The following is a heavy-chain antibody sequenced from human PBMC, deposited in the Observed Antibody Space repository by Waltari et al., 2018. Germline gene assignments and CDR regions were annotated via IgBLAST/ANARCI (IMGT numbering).Heavy chain of an antibody. D-gene: IGHD3-3*01. J-gene: IGHJ6*02. Sequence: QVQLQQWGAGLLKPSETLSLTCAVYGGSFSGYYWSWIRQPPGKGREWIGEINHSGSTNSNPSLKSRVTISVDTSKNQFSLKLSSVTAADTAVDYCARGRFRWGLFGVVRHYYYYGMDVWGQGTTVTVSS. CDR3: ARGRFRWGLFGVVRHYYYYGMDV. CDR2: INHSGST. CDR1: GGSFSGYY. V-gene: IGHV4-34*01.